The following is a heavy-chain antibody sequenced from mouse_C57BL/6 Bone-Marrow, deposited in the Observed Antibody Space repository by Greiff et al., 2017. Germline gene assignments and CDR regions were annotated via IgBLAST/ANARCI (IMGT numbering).Heavy chain of an antibody. CDR2: SRNKANDYTT. V-gene: IGHV7-1*01. Sequence: EVKLMESGGGLVQSGRSLRLSCATSGFTFSDFYMEWVRQAPGKGLECIAASRNKANDYTTEYSASVKGRFIVSRDTSQSILYLQMNALRAEDTAIYYCARDGPSKRYFDVWGTGTTVTVSS. CDR3: ARDGPSKRYFDV. D-gene: IGHD6-1*01. CDR1: GFTFSDFY. J-gene: IGHJ1*03.